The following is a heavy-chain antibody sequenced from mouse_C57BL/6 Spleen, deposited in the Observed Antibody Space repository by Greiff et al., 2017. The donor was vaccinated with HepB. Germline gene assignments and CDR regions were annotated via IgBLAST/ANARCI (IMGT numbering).Heavy chain of an antibody. D-gene: IGHD1-1*01. CDR1: GYTFTSYW. V-gene: IGHV1-55*01. Sequence: VQLQPPGAELVKPGASVKMSCKASGYTFTSYWITVVKQRPGQGLEWIGDIYPGSGSTNYNEKFKSKATLTVDTSSSTAYMQLISLTSDDSAVYYCARRELRAMDYWGQGTSVTVSS. CDR2: IYPGSGST. CDR3: ARRELRAMDY. J-gene: IGHJ4*01.